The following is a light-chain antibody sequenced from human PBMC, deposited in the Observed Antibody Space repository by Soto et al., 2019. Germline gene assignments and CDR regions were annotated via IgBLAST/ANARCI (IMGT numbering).Light chain of an antibody. CDR2: DVS. CDR3: TSYTTSNTRQIV. V-gene: IGLV2-14*01. J-gene: IGLJ1*01. Sequence: QSALTQPASVSGSPGQSITISCTGTSSDVGGYNYVSWYQQHPGKAPKFMIYDVSNRPSGVSNRFSGSKSGNTASLTISGLQAEDEADYYCTSYTTSNTRQIVFGTRTKVTDL. CDR1: SSDVGGYNY.